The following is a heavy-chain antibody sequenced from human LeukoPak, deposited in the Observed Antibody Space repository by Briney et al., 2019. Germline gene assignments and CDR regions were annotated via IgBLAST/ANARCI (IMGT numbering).Heavy chain of an antibody. D-gene: IGHD5-24*01. CDR2: VHGRT. CDR1: GFIFRNFA. CDR3: AKDQTGDGYNSI. V-gene: IGHV3-23*01. Sequence: GGSLRLSCAASGFIFRNFAMSLVRQAPGKGLEWVSTVHGRTYYADSVKGRFTISRDDSRSTLYLQMDNLRAEDTAVYYCAKDQTGDGYNSIWGQGTLVTVSS. J-gene: IGHJ4*02.